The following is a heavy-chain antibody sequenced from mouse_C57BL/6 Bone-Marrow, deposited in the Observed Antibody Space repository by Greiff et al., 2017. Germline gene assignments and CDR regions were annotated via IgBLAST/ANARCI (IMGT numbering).Heavy chain of an antibody. CDR3: ARRDYGRGYAMDY. CDR2: IYPRDGST. D-gene: IGHD1-1*01. J-gene: IGHJ4*01. Sequence: VQLVESGPELVKPGASVKLSCKASGYTFTSYDINWVKQRPGQGLEWIGWIYPRDGSTKYNEKFKGKATLTVDTSSSTAYMKLHSLTSEDSAVYFCARRDYGRGYAMDYWGQGTSVTVSS. CDR1: GYTFTSYD. V-gene: IGHV1-85*01.